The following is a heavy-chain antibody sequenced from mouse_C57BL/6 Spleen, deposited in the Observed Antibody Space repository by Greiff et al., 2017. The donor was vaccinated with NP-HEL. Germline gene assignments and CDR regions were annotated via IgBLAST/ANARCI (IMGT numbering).Heavy chain of an antibody. CDR2: IYPSDSET. V-gene: IGHV1-61*01. D-gene: IGHD1-1*01. J-gene: IGHJ4*01. CDR1: GYTFTSYW. Sequence: VQLQQPGAELVRPGSSVKLSCKASGYTFTSYWMDWVKQRPGQGLEWIGNIYPSDSETHYNQKFKDKATLTVDKSSSTAYMQLSSLTSEDSAVYYCARGGFYYYGSSPYAMDYWGQGTSVTVSS. CDR3: ARGGFYYYGSSPYAMDY.